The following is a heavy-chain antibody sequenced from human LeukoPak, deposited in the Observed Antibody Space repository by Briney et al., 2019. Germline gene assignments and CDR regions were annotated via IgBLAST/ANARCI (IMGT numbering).Heavy chain of an antibody. CDR3: VKEGALGAYGFCDTSSDY. CDR1: GFNFSRYA. J-gene: IGHJ4*02. D-gene: IGHD3/OR15-3a*01. V-gene: IGHV3-23*01. Sequence: GGSLRLSCAASGFNFSRYAMSWVRQAPGKGLERVSAINGSDGCTFYAESVKGRFTTSTDNSKSTLYLQMNSVRAEDTAVYYCVKEGALGAYGFCDTSSDYWGQGTLVTVSS. CDR2: INGSDGCT.